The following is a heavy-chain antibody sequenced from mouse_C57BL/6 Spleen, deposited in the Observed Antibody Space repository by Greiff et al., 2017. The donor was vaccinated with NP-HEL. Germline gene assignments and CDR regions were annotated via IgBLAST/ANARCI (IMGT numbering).Heavy chain of an antibody. CDR1: GYTFTDYY. J-gene: IGHJ2*01. D-gene: IGHD3-2*02. V-gene: IGHV1-26*01. CDR3: ARPGGQLRSLDY. CDR2: INPNNGGT. Sequence: EVQLQQSGPELVKPGASVKISCKASGYTFTDYYMNWVKQSHGKSLEWIGDINPNNGGTSYNQKFKGKATLTVDKSSSTAYMELRSLTSEDSAVYYCARPGGQLRSLDYWGQGTTLTVSS.